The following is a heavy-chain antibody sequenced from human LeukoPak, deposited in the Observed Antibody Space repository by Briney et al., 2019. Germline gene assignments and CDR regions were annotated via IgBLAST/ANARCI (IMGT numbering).Heavy chain of an antibody. Sequence: SVKVSCKASGGTFSGYAISWVRQAPGQGLEWMGRIIPILGIANYAQKFQGRVTITADKSTSTAYMELSSLRFEDTAVYYCARDQPHHSGYDSPSFDYWGQGTLVTVSS. D-gene: IGHD5-12*01. CDR3: ARDQPHHSGYDSPSFDY. V-gene: IGHV1-69*04. J-gene: IGHJ4*02. CDR2: IIPILGIA. CDR1: GGTFSGYA.